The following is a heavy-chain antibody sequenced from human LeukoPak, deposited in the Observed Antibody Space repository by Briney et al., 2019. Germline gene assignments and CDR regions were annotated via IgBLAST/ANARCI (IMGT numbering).Heavy chain of an antibody. CDR3: ARDLYYDSSGYYYSAFDY. Sequence: GGSLRLSCAASGFTFSDYYMSWIRQAPGKGLEWVSYISSSGSTIYYADSVKGRFTISRDNAKNSLYLQMNSLRAEDTAVYYCARDLYYDSSGYYYSAFDYWGQGTLVTVSS. CDR2: ISSSGSTI. CDR1: GFTFSDYY. J-gene: IGHJ4*02. V-gene: IGHV3-11*01. D-gene: IGHD3-22*01.